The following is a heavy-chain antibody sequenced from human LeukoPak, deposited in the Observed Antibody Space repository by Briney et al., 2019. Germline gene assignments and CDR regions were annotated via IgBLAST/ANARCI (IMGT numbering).Heavy chain of an antibody. J-gene: IGHJ4*02. D-gene: IGHD1-7*01. V-gene: IGHV1-69*04. CDR1: GGTFSSYA. CDR3: ARGGTTKGFDY. Sequence: GASVKVSCKASGGTFSSYAISWVRQAPGQGLEWMGRMIPILGIANYAQKFQGRVTITADESTSTAYMELSSLRSEDTAVYYCARGGTTKGFDYWGQGTLVTVSS. CDR2: MIPILGIA.